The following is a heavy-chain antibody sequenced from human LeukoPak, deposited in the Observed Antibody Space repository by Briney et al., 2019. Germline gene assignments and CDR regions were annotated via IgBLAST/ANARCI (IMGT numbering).Heavy chain of an antibody. J-gene: IGHJ4*02. CDR2: IYSGGSA. D-gene: IGHD6-13*01. V-gene: IGHV3-66*01. CDR1: GFTVSSNY. CDR3: ARDSGGSWYLFDF. Sequence: GGSLRLSCAASGFTVSSNYMSWVRQATGKGLEWVSVIYSGGSAYYADSVKGRFTISRDSSKNTLYLQMNSLGAEDTAVYYCARDSGGSWYLFDFWGQGTLVTVSS.